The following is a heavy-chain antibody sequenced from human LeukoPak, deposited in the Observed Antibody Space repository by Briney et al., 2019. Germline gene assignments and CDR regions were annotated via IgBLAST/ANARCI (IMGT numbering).Heavy chain of an antibody. D-gene: IGHD6-13*01. CDR1: GGSISTYY. Sequence: SETPSLTCTVSGGSISTYYWSWIRQSPGKGLEWIGYIYYSGSTNYNPSLKSRVTISIDTSKNQFSLRLNSVTAADTAVYYCARHGSSWSFDYWGQGILVTVSS. CDR2: IYYSGST. J-gene: IGHJ4*02. V-gene: IGHV4-59*08. CDR3: ARHGSSWSFDY.